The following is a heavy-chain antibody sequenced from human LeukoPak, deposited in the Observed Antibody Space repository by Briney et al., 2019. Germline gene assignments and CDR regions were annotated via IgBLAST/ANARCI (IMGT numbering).Heavy chain of an antibody. V-gene: IGHV4-61*02. J-gene: IGHJ5*02. CDR1: GGSISSGSYY. CDR3: ARGGYLPEVWFDP. CDR2: IYTRGRT. Sequence: SSETLSLTCTVSGGSISSGSYYWRWIRQPAGKGLEWIGRIYTRGRTNYTPSLKSRVTISVDTSKHQLSLKLRSETAAYTAVYYCARGGYLPEVWFDPWGQGTLVTVSS. D-gene: IGHD5-18*01.